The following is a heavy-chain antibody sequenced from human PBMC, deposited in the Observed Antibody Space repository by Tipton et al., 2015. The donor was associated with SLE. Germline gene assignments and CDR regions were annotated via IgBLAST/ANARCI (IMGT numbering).Heavy chain of an antibody. CDR3: ARSGADAFDI. CDR2: ISSNGGST. V-gene: IGHV3-64*01. CDR1: GFTFSSYA. Sequence: SLRLSCAASGFTFSSYAMHWVRQAPGKGLEYVSAISSNGGSTYYANSVKGRFTISRDNSKNTLYLQMGSLRAEDMAVYYCARSGADAFDIWGQGTMVTVSS. D-gene: IGHD3-10*01. J-gene: IGHJ3*02.